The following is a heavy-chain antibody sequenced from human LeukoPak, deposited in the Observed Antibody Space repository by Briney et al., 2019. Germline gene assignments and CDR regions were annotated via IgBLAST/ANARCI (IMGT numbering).Heavy chain of an antibody. Sequence: GRSLRLSCAASGFTFDDYAMHWVRQAPGKGLEWVAFIRYDGSNKYYADSVKGRFTISRDNSKNTLYLQMNSLRAEDTAVYYCAKAVAHPSAGYWGQGTLVTVSS. CDR1: GFTFDDYA. V-gene: IGHV3-30*02. CDR3: AKAVAHPSAGY. D-gene: IGHD6-13*01. J-gene: IGHJ4*02. CDR2: IRYDGSNK.